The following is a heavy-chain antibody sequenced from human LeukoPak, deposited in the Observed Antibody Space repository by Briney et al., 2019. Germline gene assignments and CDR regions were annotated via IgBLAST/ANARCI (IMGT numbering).Heavy chain of an antibody. CDR3: ARDQDSGTYLAFDI. CDR1: GYTFTGYY. J-gene: IGHJ3*02. D-gene: IGHD1-26*01. CDR2: ISPNSGDT. Sequence: ASVKVSCKASGYTFTGYYIHWVRQAPGQGLEWMGWISPNSGDTNYAQKFQGRVTMTRDTSINTAYMELIILRSDDTAVYYCARDQDSGTYLAFDIWGQGTMVTVSS. V-gene: IGHV1-2*02.